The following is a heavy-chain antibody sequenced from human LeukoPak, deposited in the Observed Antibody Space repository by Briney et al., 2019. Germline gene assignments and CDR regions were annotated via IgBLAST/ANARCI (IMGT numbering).Heavy chain of an antibody. J-gene: IGHJ4*02. CDR1: GFTFSDYY. V-gene: IGHV3-72*01. D-gene: IGHD3-22*01. CDR2: ARDKANSHTT. CDR3: ARRGFSDSRGYYPDFDY. Sequence: GGSLRLSCVASGFTFSDYYMDAVRQAPGKGLEWVGRARDKANSHTTVYAASVRGRFIISRDDSKSSLFLQMNGLKTEDTAVYFCARRGFSDSRGYYPDFDYWGRGTLVTVSS.